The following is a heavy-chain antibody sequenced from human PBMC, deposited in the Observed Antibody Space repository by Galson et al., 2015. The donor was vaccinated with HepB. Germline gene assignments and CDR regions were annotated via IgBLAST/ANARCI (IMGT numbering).Heavy chain of an antibody. J-gene: IGHJ4*02. CDR1: GYTFTGYH. CDR2: IYPKSGGT. Sequence: SVKVSCKASGYTFTGYHIQWVRQAPGQGLEWVGLIYPKSGGTKFAQKFQGRVTMTRDSSISTAYIEMRSMISDDTAIYYCARGEDLIVVVPATMVYWGQGTVVTVAS. V-gene: IGHV1-2*06. CDR3: ARGEDLIVVVPATMVY. D-gene: IGHD2-15*01.